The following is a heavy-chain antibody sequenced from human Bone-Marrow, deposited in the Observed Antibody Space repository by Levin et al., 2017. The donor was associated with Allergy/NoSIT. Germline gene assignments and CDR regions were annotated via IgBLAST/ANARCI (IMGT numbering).Heavy chain of an antibody. D-gene: IGHD1-14*01. J-gene: IGHJ4*02. V-gene: IGHV3-30*18. CDR3: AKFGNLFDY. CDR1: GFTFSSYG. Sequence: GGSLRLSCAASGFTFSSYGMHWVRQAPGKGLEWVAVISYDGSNKYYADSVKGRFTISRDNSKNTLYLQMNSLRAEDTAVYYCAKFGNLFDYWGQGTLVTVSS. CDR2: ISYDGSNK.